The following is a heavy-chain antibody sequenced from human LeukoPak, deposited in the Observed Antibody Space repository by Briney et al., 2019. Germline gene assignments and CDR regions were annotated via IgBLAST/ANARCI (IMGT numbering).Heavy chain of an antibody. V-gene: IGHV3-74*03. J-gene: IGHJ4*02. CDR1: GFTFSRYW. CDR3: ARNWGISN. CDR2: ISPDGSTT. D-gene: IGHD2-21*01. Sequence: PGGSLRLSCAASGFTFSRYWMHWVRQAPGKGLMWVSRISPDGSTTLYADSVKGRFTISRDNAKNTLYLQMNSLRAEDTAVYYCARNWGISNWGQGTLVTVSS.